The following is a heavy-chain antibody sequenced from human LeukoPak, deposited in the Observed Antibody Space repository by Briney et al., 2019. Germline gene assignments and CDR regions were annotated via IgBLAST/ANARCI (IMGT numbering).Heavy chain of an antibody. Sequence: SETLSLTCTVSGGSISSGSYYWSWIRQPAGKGLEWIGRIYTSGSTNYNPSLKSRVTISVDTSKNQFSLKLSSVTAADTAVYYCARDDWYFGLWGRGTLVTVSS. CDR1: GGSISSGSYY. J-gene: IGHJ2*01. CDR3: ARDDWYFGL. CDR2: IYTSGST. V-gene: IGHV4-61*02.